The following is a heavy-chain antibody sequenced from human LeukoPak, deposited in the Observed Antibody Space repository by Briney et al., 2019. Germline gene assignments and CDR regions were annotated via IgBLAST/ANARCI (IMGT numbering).Heavy chain of an antibody. CDR1: GYTFTSYD. J-gene: IGHJ3*02. Sequence: ASVKVSCKASGYTFTSYDINWVRQATGQGLEWMGWMNPNSGNTGYAQKFQGRVTMTRNTSISTAYMELSSLRSGDTAVYYCARGAMTYDAFDIWGQGTMVTVSS. V-gene: IGHV1-8*01. CDR3: ARGAMTYDAFDI. D-gene: IGHD5-18*01. CDR2: MNPNSGNT.